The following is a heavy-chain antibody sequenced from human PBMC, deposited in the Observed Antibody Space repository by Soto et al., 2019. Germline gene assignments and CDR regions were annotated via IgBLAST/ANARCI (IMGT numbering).Heavy chain of an antibody. V-gene: IGHV4-39*01. D-gene: IGHD1-26*01. CDR3: ARRDGIVGATPWFDP. CDR1: GGSISSSSYY. Sequence: LSLTCTVSGGSISSSSYYWGWIRQPPGKGLEWIGSIYYSGSTYYNPSLKSRVTISVDTSKNQFSLKLSSVTAADTAVYYCARRDGIVGATPWFDPWGQGTLVTVSS. CDR2: IYYSGST. J-gene: IGHJ5*02.